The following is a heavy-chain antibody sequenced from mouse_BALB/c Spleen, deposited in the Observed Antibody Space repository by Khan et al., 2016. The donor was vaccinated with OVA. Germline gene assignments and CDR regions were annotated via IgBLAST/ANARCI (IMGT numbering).Heavy chain of an antibody. CDR1: GYTFTSFW. J-gene: IGHJ3*01. D-gene: IGHD1-1*01. CDR3: TRGCYGSPFAY. Sequence: QVQLQQSGPELVRPGASVKMSCKASGYTFTSFWINWVKQRPGQGLEWIGMIDPSKSETRLNQKFKDKATLNVDTSSNTTYMQLSRLTSEDSAVYYCTRGCYGSPFAYWGQGTLVTVSA. V-gene: IGHV1S127*01. CDR2: IDPSKSET.